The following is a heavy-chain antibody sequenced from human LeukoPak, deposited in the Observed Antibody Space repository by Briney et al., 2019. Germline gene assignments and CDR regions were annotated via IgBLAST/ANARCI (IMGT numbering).Heavy chain of an antibody. J-gene: IGHJ6*04. V-gene: IGHV4-59*08. CDR2: IYYSGST. Sequence: SETLSLTCTVSGGSISSYYWSWIRQPPGKGLEWIGYIYYSGSTNYNPSLKSRVTISVDTSKNQFSLKLSSVTAADTAVYYCARVGLPLLADVWGKGTTVTVSS. CDR1: GGSISSYY. D-gene: IGHD3/OR15-3a*01. CDR3: ARVGLPLLADV.